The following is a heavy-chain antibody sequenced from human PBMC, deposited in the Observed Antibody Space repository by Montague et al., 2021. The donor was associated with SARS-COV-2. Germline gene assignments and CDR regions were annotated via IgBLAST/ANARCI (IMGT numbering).Heavy chain of an antibody. CDR1: GGSINNYY. D-gene: IGHD2-21*01. Sequence: SETLSLTCSVSGGSINNYYWGWVRQSPGKGLEWIGYIYYSGGATTSYNPSLKRRVSISVDTSENQFSLKLTSVTAADTAVYYCARRGGGEVFARFMYWYFDVWSRGSLVTVSS. CDR2: IYYSGGATT. CDR3: ARRGGGEVFARFMYWYFDV. V-gene: IGHV4-59*13. J-gene: IGHJ2*01.